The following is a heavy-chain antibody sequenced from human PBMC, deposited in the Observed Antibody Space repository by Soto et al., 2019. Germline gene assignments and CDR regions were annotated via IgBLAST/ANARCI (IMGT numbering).Heavy chain of an antibody. Sequence: SETLSLTCPVSGSSISSGSYYWGWIRQPPGRALEWSGYISYSVSTYYNPSLKSRGPLSVDSSKNQFSLKLSSVTAADPAVYYCARAGAMGSGYDYYYFDYWGQGSLVTVS. D-gene: IGHD5-12*01. CDR1: GSSISSGSYY. CDR2: ISYSVST. J-gene: IGHJ4*02. V-gene: IGHV4-31*03. CDR3: ARAGAMGSGYDYYYFDY.